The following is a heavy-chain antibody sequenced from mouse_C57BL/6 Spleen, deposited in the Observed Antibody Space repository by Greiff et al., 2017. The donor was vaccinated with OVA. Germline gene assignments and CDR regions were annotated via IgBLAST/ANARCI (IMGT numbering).Heavy chain of an antibody. Sequence: DVHLVESGGGLVKPGGSLKLSCAASGFTFSSYAMSWVRQTPEKRLEWVATISDGGSYTYYPDNVKGRFTISRDNAKNNLYLQMSHLKSEDTAMYYCARATAQANFDYWGKGTTLTVSS. V-gene: IGHV5-4*01. CDR3: ARATAQANFDY. D-gene: IGHD3-2*02. CDR1: GFTFSSYA. J-gene: IGHJ2*01. CDR2: ISDGGSYT.